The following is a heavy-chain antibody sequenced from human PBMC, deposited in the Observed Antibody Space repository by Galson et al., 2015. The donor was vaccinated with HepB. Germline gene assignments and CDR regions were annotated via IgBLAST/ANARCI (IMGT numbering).Heavy chain of an antibody. D-gene: IGHD6-13*01. CDR3: AKDFAPDGNRWFDL. CDR1: GFIFSIHA. Sequence: SLRLSCAASGFIFSIHALSWVRRAPGKGLEWVPGIDRAGSRNYAEFVKGRFTISRDNSKNTLYLQINGLRIEDTAMYYCAKDFAPDGNRWFDLWGQGTLVTVFS. V-gene: IGHV3-23*01. CDR2: IDRAGSR. J-gene: IGHJ5*02.